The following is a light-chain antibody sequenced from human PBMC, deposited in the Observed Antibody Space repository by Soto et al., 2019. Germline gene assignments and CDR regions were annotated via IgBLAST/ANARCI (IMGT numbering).Light chain of an antibody. J-gene: IGLJ1*01. CDR2: DVS. CDR1: RSDVGGYNY. CDR3: SSYTGSSTPYV. V-gene: IGLV2-14*03. Sequence: QSALTQPASVSVSPGQSITISCTGIRSDVGGYNYVSWYQQHPGKAPKVMIYDVSNRPSGISNRFSGSKSDNTASLTISGLQAEDEAEYYCSSYTGSSTPYVFRTGTKATVL.